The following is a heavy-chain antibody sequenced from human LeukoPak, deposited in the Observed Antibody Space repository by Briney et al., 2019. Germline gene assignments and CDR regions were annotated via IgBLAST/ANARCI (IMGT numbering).Heavy chain of an antibody. J-gene: IGHJ4*02. CDR1: GGSISSYY. D-gene: IGHD3-22*01. CDR2: IYYSGTT. V-gene: IGHV4-59*01. Sequence: TPSETLSLTCTVSGGSISSYYWSWIRQPPGKGLEWIGNIYYSGTTYYNPSLKSRVTISVDTSKNQFSLKLSSVTAADTAVYYCARVTGYMIEDYFDYWGQGTLVTVSS. CDR3: ARVTGYMIEDYFDY.